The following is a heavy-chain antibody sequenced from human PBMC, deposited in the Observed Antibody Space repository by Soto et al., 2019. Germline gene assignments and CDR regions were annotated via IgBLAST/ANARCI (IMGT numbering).Heavy chain of an antibody. CDR2: ISAYNGNT. V-gene: IGHV1-18*01. CDR1: GYTFTSYG. J-gene: IGHJ4*02. CDR3: AIRWFGELLFHGYFDY. D-gene: IGHD3-10*01. Sequence: GASVKVSCKASGYTFTSYGISWVRQAPGQGLEWMGWISAYNGNTNYAQKLQGRVTMTTDTSTSTAYMELRSLRSDDTAVYYCAIRWFGELLFHGYFDYWGQGTLVTVSS.